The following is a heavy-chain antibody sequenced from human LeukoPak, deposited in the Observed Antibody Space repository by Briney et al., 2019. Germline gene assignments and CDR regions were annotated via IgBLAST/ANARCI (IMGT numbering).Heavy chain of an antibody. J-gene: IGHJ6*02. V-gene: IGHV4-39*07. CDR2: MYYSGKA. CDR3: ARGPGYCSGGSCSYYYYYGMDV. CDR1: GGSISSSNYY. Sequence: SETLSLTCTVSGGSISSSNYYWGWIRQPPGKGLEWIGSMYYSGKAYYNPSLKSRLTISVDTSKNQFSLKVKSVTAADTAVYYCARGPGYCSGGSCSYYYYYGMDVWGQGTTVTVSS. D-gene: IGHD2-15*01.